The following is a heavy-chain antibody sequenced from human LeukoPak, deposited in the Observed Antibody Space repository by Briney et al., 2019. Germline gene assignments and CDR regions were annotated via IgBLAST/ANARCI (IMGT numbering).Heavy chain of an antibody. D-gene: IGHD4-23*01. CDR1: GFTFSSYW. CDR3: ARGTTVAPNAFDI. J-gene: IGHJ3*02. CDR2: INSDGSST. Sequence: GGSLRLSCAASGFTFSSYWMHWVRQAPGKGLVWVSRINSDGSSTSYADSVKGRFTISRDNAKNTLYLQMNSLRAEDTAVYYCARGTTVAPNAFDIWGQGTTVTVSS. V-gene: IGHV3-74*01.